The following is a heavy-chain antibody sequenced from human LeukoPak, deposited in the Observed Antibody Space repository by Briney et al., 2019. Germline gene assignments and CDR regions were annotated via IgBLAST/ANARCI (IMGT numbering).Heavy chain of an antibody. V-gene: IGHV4-4*08. J-gene: IGHJ4*02. CDR1: GGHIDSVY. D-gene: IGHD6-19*01. Sequence: NPSETLSLTCSVSGGHIDSVYWNWLRQPPGKGLEWIGYIDNSGSTKYNPSLQSRITMSRDTSKKQFSLKLTSVTAADTAMYYCASGAGWLIDYWGQGTLVGVSS. CDR2: IDNSGST. CDR3: ASGAGWLIDY.